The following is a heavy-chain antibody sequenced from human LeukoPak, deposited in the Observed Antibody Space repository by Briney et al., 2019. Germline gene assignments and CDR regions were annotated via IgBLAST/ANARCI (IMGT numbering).Heavy chain of an antibody. D-gene: IGHD3-16*02. CDR2: IYTSGRT. CDR3: ARARVIPASFDD. V-gene: IGHV4-61*02. J-gene: IGHJ4*02. CDR1: GGSITFGSYY. Sequence: SQTLSLTCTVSGGSITFGSYYWTWIRQPAGKGLEWIGRIYTSGRTFYNPSLKSRVTISMDTSMNQFSLRLNYVTAAYTAVYYCARARVIPASFDDWGQGALVTVSS.